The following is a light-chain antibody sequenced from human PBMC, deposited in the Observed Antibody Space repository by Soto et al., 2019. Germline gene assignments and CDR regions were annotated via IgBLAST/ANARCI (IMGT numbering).Light chain of an antibody. Sequence: EIVMTQSPATLSVSPGERATLSCRASQSVSILLAWYQQKPGQAPRLLIYDASIRATGIPARFSGSWSGTDFTLTINGLEPEDSAVYYCQQRGNWPPKRTFGQGTKVDIK. CDR2: DAS. V-gene: IGKV3-11*01. J-gene: IGKJ1*01. CDR3: QQRGNWPPKRT. CDR1: QSVSIL.